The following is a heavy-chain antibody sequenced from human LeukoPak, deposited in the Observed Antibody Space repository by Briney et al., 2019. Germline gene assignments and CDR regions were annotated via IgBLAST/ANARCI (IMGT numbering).Heavy chain of an antibody. V-gene: IGHV3-21*01. CDR1: GFTFTSYT. Sequence: GRSLRLSRAASGFTFTSYTMNWVRQAPGKGLEWVSSIGTSSTFIYYADSVKGRFTISRDNAKNSLFLQMNSLRAEDTAVYYCAKAHPGFDYWGQGTLVTVSS. CDR2: IGTSSTFI. J-gene: IGHJ4*02. CDR3: AKAHPGFDY.